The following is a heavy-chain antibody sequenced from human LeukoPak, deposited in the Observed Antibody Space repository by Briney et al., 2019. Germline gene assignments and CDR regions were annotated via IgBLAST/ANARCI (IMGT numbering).Heavy chain of an antibody. J-gene: IGHJ4*02. Sequence: SETLSLTCTVSGGSISSSSYYWGWIRQPPGEGLEWIGSIYYSGSTYYNPSLKSRVTISVDTSKNQFSLKLSSVTAADTAVYYCARDGRIAVAGGDYWGQGTLVTVSS. CDR3: ARDGRIAVAGGDY. CDR2: IYYSGST. D-gene: IGHD6-19*01. CDR1: GGSISSSSYY. V-gene: IGHV4-39*07.